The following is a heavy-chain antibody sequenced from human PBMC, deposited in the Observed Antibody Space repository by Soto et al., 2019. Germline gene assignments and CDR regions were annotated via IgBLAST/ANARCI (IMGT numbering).Heavy chain of an antibody. V-gene: IGHV3-23*01. CDR3: VRWNGFGHR. Sequence: EVQLLESGGGLVQPGGSLRLSCAGSGFIISDYGVTWVRHAAGKGLEWVSGFSGGGGGTFYADSVKGRFTISRDDPKNTAYLQINSLGAEDTAVYYCVRWNGFGHRWGQGTLVTVSS. CDR2: FSGGGGGT. J-gene: IGHJ5*02. D-gene: IGHD1-1*01. CDR1: GFIISDYG.